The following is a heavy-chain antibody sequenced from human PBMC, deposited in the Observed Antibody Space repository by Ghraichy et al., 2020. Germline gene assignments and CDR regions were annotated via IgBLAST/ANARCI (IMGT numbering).Heavy chain of an antibody. CDR3: ARDRASYCSSTSCYTLYYYYYYMDV. CDR1: GFTFSSYS. V-gene: IGHV3-48*01. CDR2: ISSSSSTI. Sequence: GGSLRLSCAASGFTFSSYSMNWVRQAPGKGLEWVSYISSSSSTIYYADSVKGRFTISRDNAKNSLHLQMNSLRAEDTAVYYCARDRASYCSSTSCYTLYYYYYYMDVWGKGTTVTVSS. D-gene: IGHD2-2*02. J-gene: IGHJ6*03.